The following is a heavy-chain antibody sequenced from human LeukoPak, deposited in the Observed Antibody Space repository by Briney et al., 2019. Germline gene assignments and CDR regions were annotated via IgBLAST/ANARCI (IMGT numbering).Heavy chain of an antibody. D-gene: IGHD3-3*01. V-gene: IGHV1-18*01. CDR1: DYTFTSYG. CDR3: ARGIQNYDFWSGYYSPHDAFDI. J-gene: IGHJ3*02. Sequence: GASVNVSCKPSDYTFTSYGISWVRQAPGQRLEWMGWISAYNGNTNYAQKLQGRVTMTTDTSTSTAYMELRSLRSDDTAVYYCARGIQNYDFWSGYYSPHDAFDIWGQGTMVTVSS. CDR2: ISAYNGNT.